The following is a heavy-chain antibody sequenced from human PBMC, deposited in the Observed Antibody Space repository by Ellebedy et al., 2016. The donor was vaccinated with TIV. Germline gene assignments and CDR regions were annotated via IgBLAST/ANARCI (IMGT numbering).Heavy chain of an antibody. D-gene: IGHD3-16*01. J-gene: IGHJ5*02. V-gene: IGHV3-23*01. CDR3: AKDDDVSVRIRFDP. CDR2: IPGIGGGDNT. Sequence: GESLKISCAASGFTFSTFAMSWVRQAPGKELEWVSTIPGIGGGDNTYYADSVRGRFTISRDDSKHTVYLQMNSLRAEDTAVYYCAKDDDVSVRIRFDPWGQGTLVTVSS. CDR1: GFTFSTFA.